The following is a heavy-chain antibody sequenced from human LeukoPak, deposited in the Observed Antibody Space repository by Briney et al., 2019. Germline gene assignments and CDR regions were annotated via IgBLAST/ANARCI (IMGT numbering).Heavy chain of an antibody. CDR2: ISRGVGTT. CDR1: GFTFSRYD. CDR3: AKDSNRVALRGY. Sequence: GGSLRLSCAASGFTFSRYDLSWVRQAPGKGLECVSTISRGVGTTYYADSVKGRFTISRDNSKNTLYLQMNSLRAEDTAVYYCAKDSNRVALRGYWGQGTLVTVSS. V-gene: IGHV3-23*01. J-gene: IGHJ4*02. D-gene: IGHD3-3*01.